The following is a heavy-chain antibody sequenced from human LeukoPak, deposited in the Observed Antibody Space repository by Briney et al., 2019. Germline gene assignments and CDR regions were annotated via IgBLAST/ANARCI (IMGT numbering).Heavy chain of an antibody. J-gene: IGHJ6*04. CDR3: ARSSPWDSGYGDV. D-gene: IGHD5-12*01. V-gene: IGHV4-4*08. Sequence: PSETLSLTCTVSGGSISSYYWSWIRQPPGKGLEWIGYIYTSGSTNYNPSLKSRVTISVDTSKNQFSLKLSSVTAADTAVYYCARSSPWDSGYGDVWGKGTTVTISS. CDR2: IYTSGST. CDR1: GGSISSYY.